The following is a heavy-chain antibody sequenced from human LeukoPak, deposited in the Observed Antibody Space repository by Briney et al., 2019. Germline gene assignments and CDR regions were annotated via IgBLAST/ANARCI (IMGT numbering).Heavy chain of an antibody. CDR1: GFTFSSYS. CDR3: AREVMVVAATTFWYFDL. Sequence: PGGSLRLSCAASGFTFSSYSIHWVRQAPGKGLEWVASISSTGSYIYYADSAKGRFTISRDNAKNSLYLQMNSLRADDTAVYYCAREVMVVAATTFWYFDLWGRGTLVTVSS. J-gene: IGHJ2*01. CDR2: ISSTGSYI. V-gene: IGHV3-21*01. D-gene: IGHD2-15*01.